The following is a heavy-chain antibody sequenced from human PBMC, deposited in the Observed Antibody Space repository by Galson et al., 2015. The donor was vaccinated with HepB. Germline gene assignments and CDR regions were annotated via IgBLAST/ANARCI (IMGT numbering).Heavy chain of an antibody. Sequence: SLRLSCAASGFTFSSYGMSWVRKAPGKGLEWLSGISGSGGSTNYADSVKGRFTVSRDSSKKTLYLQMYSLRAEDTAVYYCAKKDLGYRAPFDYWGQGTLVTVSS. CDR3: AKKDLGYRAPFDY. D-gene: IGHD3-16*02. CDR2: ISGSGGST. CDR1: GFTFSSYG. V-gene: IGHV3-23*01. J-gene: IGHJ4*02.